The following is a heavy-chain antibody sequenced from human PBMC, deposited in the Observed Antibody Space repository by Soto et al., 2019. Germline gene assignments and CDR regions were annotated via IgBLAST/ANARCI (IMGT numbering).Heavy chain of an antibody. CDR1: GGSISSYY. J-gene: IGHJ6*02. D-gene: IGHD1-1*01. CDR3: ARDGGYNWNVYYYYYGMDV. CDR2: IYYSGST. V-gene: IGHV4-59*01. Sequence: QVQLQESGPGLVKPSETLSLTCTVSGGSISSYYWRWIRQPPGKGLEWIGYIYYSGSTNYNPSLKSRVTISVDTSKNQFSLKLSSVTAADTAVYYCARDGGYNWNVYYYYYGMDVWGQGTTVTVSS.